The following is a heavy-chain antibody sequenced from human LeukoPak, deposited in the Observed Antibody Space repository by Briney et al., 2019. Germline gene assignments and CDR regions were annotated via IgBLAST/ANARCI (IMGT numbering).Heavy chain of an antibody. CDR1: GVSFNDYY. D-gene: IGHD6-19*01. CDR3: ARDSGWYWYDY. CDR2: INHSGYT. V-gene: IGHV4-34*10. Sequence: SETLSLTCAVSGVSFNDYYWSWVRQTPGKGLEWIGEINHSGYTNDSPSLKSRVTMSVDTSKNQLSLRLSSVTAADTAVYYCARDSGWYWYDYWGQGTLVTVSS. J-gene: IGHJ4*02.